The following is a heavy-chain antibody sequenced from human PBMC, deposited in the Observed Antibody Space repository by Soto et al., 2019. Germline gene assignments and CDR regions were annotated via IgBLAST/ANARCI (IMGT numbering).Heavy chain of an antibody. V-gene: IGHV3-7*01. CDR3: ARYYGDYGMDV. J-gene: IGHJ6*02. Sequence: EVQLVESGGGLVQPGGSLRLSCAASGFTFSSYWMSWVRQAPGKGLEWVANIKQDGRENYYVDSVKGRFTISRDNAKNSLYLQMNSLRAEDTAVYYCARYYGDYGMDVWGQGTTVTVSS. CDR2: IKQDGREN. CDR1: GFTFSSYW. D-gene: IGHD4-17*01.